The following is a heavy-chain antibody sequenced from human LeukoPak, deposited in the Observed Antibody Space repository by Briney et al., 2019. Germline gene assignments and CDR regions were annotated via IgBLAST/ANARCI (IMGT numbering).Heavy chain of an antibody. V-gene: IGHV3-74*01. J-gene: IGHJ4*02. CDR2: ISGDGSST. D-gene: IGHD2-15*01. CDR1: GFNFRTYW. Sequence: PGGSLRLSCAASGFNFRTYWMHWVRQAPGKGLVWVSRISGDGSSTSYADSVKDRFTISRDNAKNTLYLQMNSLRAEDTAVYYCARALDIVVVNDYWGQGTLVTVSS. CDR3: ARALDIVVVNDY.